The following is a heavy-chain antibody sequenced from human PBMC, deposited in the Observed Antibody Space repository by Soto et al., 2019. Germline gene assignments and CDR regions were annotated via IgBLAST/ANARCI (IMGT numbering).Heavy chain of an antibody. CDR2: INPNGGVT. Sequence: QVQLVQSGAEVRKPGASVTVSCRSSGDSFNDYSIHWVRQAPGHGFEWMGWINPNGGVTKYAQKFQGWVSMTSDTSIRTVYMQLSRLRSDDTAVYYCARESGGATATLDYYYFYMDVWGTGTTVTVSS. CDR3: ARESGGATATLDYYYFYMDV. J-gene: IGHJ6*03. D-gene: IGHD5-12*01. V-gene: IGHV1-2*04. CDR1: GDSFNDYS.